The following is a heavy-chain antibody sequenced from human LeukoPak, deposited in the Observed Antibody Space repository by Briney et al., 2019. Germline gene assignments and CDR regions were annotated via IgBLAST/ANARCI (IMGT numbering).Heavy chain of an antibody. D-gene: IGHD1-1*01. Sequence: SSETPSLPCVVSGFPLHRGYYRGWIRQPPGRGLEWIVNSHPSGTTFYNSSLKSRVAMSIDTSKNQFSLKLVSVTAADTAVYYCAREAERRIVNWGQGTLVTVSS. CDR3: AREAERRIVN. J-gene: IGHJ4*02. V-gene: IGHV4-38-2*02. CDR2: SHPSGTT. CDR1: GFPLHRGYY.